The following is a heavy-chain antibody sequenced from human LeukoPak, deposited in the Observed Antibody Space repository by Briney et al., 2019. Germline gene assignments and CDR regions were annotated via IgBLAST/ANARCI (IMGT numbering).Heavy chain of an antibody. J-gene: IGHJ4*02. CDR2: ISYDGSNK. V-gene: IGHV3-30-3*01. Sequence: PGGSLRLSCAASGFTFSSYAMHWVRQAPGKGLEWVAVISYDGSNKYYADSVKGRFTISRDNSKNTLYLQMNSPRAEDTAVYYCAGVESGTTHGQFDYWGQGTLVTVSS. CDR1: GFTFSSYA. CDR3: AGVESGTTHGQFDY. D-gene: IGHD1-7*01.